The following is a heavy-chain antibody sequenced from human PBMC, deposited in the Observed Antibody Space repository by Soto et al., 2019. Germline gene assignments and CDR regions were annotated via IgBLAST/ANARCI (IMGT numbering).Heavy chain of an antibody. J-gene: IGHJ6*02. CDR3: ARGGWFGDSYYYYGMEV. D-gene: IGHD3-10*01. CDR2: INHSGST. CDR1: VVSFSGYY. Sequence: SETLSLTCAFYVVSFSGYYWSCIRHPPGKGLEWIGEINHSGSTNYNPSLKSRVTISVDTSKNQFSLKLSSVTAADTAVYYCARGGWFGDSYYYYGMEVLGQGTTVNVSS. V-gene: IGHV4-34*01.